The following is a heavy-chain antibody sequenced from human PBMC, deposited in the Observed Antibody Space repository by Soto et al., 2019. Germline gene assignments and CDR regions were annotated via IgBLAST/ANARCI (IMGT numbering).Heavy chain of an antibody. J-gene: IGHJ4*02. CDR3: ASQVTIAFGGVIVRGFDY. CDR1: GGSISSSNW. CDR2: IYHSGST. D-gene: IGHD3-16*02. Sequence: SETLSLTCAVSGGSISSSNWWSWVRQPPGKGLEWIGEIYHSGSTNYNPSLKSRVTISVDKSKNQFSLKLSSVTAADTAVYYCASQVTIAFGGVIVRGFDYWGQGTLVTVSP. V-gene: IGHV4-4*02.